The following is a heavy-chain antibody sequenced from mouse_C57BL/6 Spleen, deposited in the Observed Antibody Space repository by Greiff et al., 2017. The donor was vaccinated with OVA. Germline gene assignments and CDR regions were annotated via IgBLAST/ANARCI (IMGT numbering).Heavy chain of an antibody. V-gene: IGHV1-54*01. Sequence: VQLQESGAELVRPGTSVKVSCKASGYAFTNYLIEWVKQRPGQGLEWIGVINPGSGGTNYNEKFKGKATLTADKSSSTAYMQLSSLTSEDSAVYFCARGDYEGYWGQGTTLTVSS. CDR1: GYAFTNYL. CDR3: ARGDYEGY. J-gene: IGHJ2*01. D-gene: IGHD2-4*01. CDR2: INPGSGGT.